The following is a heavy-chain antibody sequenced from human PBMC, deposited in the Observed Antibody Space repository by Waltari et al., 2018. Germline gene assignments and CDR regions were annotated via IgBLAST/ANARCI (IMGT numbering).Heavy chain of an antibody. CDR1: GYSISSGYY. D-gene: IGHD3-3*01. Sequence: QVQLQESGPGLVKPSETLSLTCAVSGYSISSGYYWGWIRQPPGKGLEWIGSIYHSGSTYYNPSLKSRVTISVDTSKNQFSLKLSSVTAADTAVYYCARHPEWSLGPFDYWGQGTLVTVSS. V-gene: IGHV4-38-2*01. J-gene: IGHJ4*02. CDR3: ARHPEWSLGPFDY. CDR2: IYHSGST.